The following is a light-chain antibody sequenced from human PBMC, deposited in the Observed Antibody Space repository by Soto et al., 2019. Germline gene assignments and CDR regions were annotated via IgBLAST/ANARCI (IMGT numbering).Light chain of an antibody. V-gene: IGLV1-44*01. CDR3: AAWDDSLNGYV. CDR2: SNS. Sequence: QSVLIQPPSASGTPGQRVTVSCSGGSSNIGSYTVNWYQQLPGAAPKLLIFSNSQRPSGVPHRFSASKSGTSASLAISGLQSEDEAEYYCAAWDDSLNGYVFGPGTKVTVL. CDR1: SSNIGSYT. J-gene: IGLJ1*01.